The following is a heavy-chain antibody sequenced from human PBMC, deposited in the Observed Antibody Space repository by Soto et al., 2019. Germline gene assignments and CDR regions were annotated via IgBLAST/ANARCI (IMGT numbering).Heavy chain of an antibody. D-gene: IGHD6-19*01. CDR1: GFSFSSYW. CDR3: ARVSSGWYYAFDY. J-gene: IGHJ4*02. Sequence: GGSLRLSCAASGFSFSSYWMSWVRQAPGKGLEWVANIKQDGSEKYYVDSVKGRFTISRDNAKNSLYLQMNSLRAEDTAVYYCARVSSGWYYAFDYWGQGTLVTVSS. V-gene: IGHV3-7*01. CDR2: IKQDGSEK.